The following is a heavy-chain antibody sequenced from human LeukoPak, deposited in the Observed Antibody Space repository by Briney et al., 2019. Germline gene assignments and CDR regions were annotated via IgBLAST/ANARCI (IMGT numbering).Heavy chain of an antibody. CDR3: TRDRAGSGFFDY. Sequence: GGSLRLSCAASGFTFSSYNMNWVRQAPGKGLEWVSYISSSSSTIYYADSVKGRFTISRDNAKNSLYLQMNSLRDEDTAVYYCTRDRAGSGFFDYWGQGTRVTVSS. D-gene: IGHD6-25*01. CDR1: GFTFSSYN. V-gene: IGHV3-48*02. J-gene: IGHJ4*02. CDR2: ISSSSSTI.